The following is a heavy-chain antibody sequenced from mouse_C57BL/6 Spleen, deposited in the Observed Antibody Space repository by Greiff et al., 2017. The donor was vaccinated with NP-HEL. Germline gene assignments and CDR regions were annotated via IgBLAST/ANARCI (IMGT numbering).Heavy chain of an antibody. CDR3: TRDRDYGSSFIDY. Sequence: QVQLQQSGAELVRPGASVTLSCKASGYTFTDYEMHWVKQTPVHGLEWIGAIDPETGGTAYNQKFKGKAILTADKSSSTAYMELRSLTSEDCAVYYCTRDRDYGSSFIDYWGQGTTLTVSS. CDR2: IDPETGGT. J-gene: IGHJ2*01. D-gene: IGHD1-1*01. CDR1: GYTFTDYE. V-gene: IGHV1-15*01.